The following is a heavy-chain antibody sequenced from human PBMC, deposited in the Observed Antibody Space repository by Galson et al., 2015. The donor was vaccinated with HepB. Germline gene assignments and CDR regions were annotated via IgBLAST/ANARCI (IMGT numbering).Heavy chain of an antibody. CDR1: GGSISSYY. V-gene: IGHV4-59*01. D-gene: IGHD6-19*01. J-gene: IGHJ6*03. Sequence: ETLSLTCTVSGGSISSYYWSWIRQPPGKGLEWIGYIYYSGSTNYNPSLKSRVTISVDTSKNQFSLKLSSVTAADTAVYYCASSPRGSSGWYPDYYYYYMDVWGKGTTVTVSS. CDR3: ASSPRGSSGWYPDYYYYYMDV. CDR2: IYYSGST.